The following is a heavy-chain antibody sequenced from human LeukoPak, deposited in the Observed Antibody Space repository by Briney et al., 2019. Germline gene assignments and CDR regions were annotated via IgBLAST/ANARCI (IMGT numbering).Heavy chain of an antibody. Sequence: SETLSLTCTVSGGSISSYYWSWIRQPPGKGLEWIGYIYYSGSTNYNPSLKSRVTISVDTSKTQFSLRLSSVTAADTAVYYCAREKDIVVVPASVEGAFDIWGQGTMVTVSS. V-gene: IGHV4-59*01. CDR1: GGSISSYY. D-gene: IGHD2-2*01. CDR2: IYYSGST. J-gene: IGHJ3*02. CDR3: AREKDIVVVPASVEGAFDI.